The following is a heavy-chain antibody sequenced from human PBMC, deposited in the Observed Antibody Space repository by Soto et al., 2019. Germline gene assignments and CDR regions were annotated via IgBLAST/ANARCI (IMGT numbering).Heavy chain of an antibody. CDR1: GFTFSSYS. D-gene: IGHD5-18*01. V-gene: IGHV3-21*01. Sequence: EVQLVESGGGLVKPGGSLRLSCAASGFTFSSYSMNWVRQAPGKGLEWVSSISSSSSYIYYADSVKGRFTISRDNAKNTLYLKMNSLRAEDTAVYYCAGDQPGYRYGYGLGYWGQGTLVTVSS. J-gene: IGHJ4*02. CDR2: ISSSSSYI. CDR3: AGDQPGYRYGYGLGY.